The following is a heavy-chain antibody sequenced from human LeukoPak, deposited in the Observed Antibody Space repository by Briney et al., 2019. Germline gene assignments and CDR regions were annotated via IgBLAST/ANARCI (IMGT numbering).Heavy chain of an antibody. CDR1: GYTFTSYD. D-gene: IGHD3-3*01. J-gene: IGHJ4*02. V-gene: IGHV1-8*01. CDR3: ARMEWWPAREEDFDY. Sequence: VASVKVSCXASGYTFTSYDINWVRQATGQGLEWMGWMNPNSGNTGYAQKFQGRVTMTRNTSISTAYMELSSLRSEDTAVYYCARMEWWPAREEDFDYWGQGTLVTVSS. CDR2: MNPNSGNT.